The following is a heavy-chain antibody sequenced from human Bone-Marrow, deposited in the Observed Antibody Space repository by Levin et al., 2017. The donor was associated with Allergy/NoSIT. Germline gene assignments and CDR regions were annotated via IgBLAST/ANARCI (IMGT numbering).Heavy chain of an antibody. D-gene: IGHD3-3*01. Sequence: GESLKISCAASGFTFSSYSMNWVRQAPGKGLEWVSSISSSSSYIYYADSVKGRFTISRDNAKNSLYLQMNSLRAEDTAVYYCARDNSPYYDFWSGYYTPDYWGQGTLVTVSS. CDR2: ISSSSSYI. J-gene: IGHJ4*02. CDR1: GFTFSSYS. CDR3: ARDNSPYYDFWSGYYTPDY. V-gene: IGHV3-21*01.